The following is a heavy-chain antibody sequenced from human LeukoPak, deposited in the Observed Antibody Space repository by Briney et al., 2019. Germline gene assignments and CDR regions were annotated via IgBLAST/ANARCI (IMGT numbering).Heavy chain of an antibody. CDR3: TSLRGSSSQYFQY. Sequence: GGSLRLSCAASGFTFSNAWMSWVRQAPGKGLEWVGRIKSKTDGGTTDYAAPVKGRFTISRDDSKDTLCLQMNSLRTEDTAVYYCTSLRGSSSQYFQYWGQGTLVTVSS. V-gene: IGHV3-15*01. CDR2: IKSKTDGGTT. CDR1: GFTFSNAW. D-gene: IGHD6-13*01. J-gene: IGHJ1*01.